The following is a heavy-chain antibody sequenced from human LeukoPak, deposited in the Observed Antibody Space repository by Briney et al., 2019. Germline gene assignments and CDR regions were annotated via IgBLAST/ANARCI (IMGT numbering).Heavy chain of an antibody. CDR1: GYTFTNFA. CDR3: ARGRIPARLRELGVVTDRHYYMDV. CDR2: INPYNGNT. J-gene: IGHJ6*03. Sequence: ASLKVSCKASGYTFTNFAISWVRQAPGQGLEWMGWINPYNGNTKYALKIQGRVTMTTDTSTSTAYMELRSLSPDDTAVFYCARGRIPARLRELGVVTDRHYYMDVWGKGTTVTVSS. D-gene: IGHD3-3*01. V-gene: IGHV1-18*01.